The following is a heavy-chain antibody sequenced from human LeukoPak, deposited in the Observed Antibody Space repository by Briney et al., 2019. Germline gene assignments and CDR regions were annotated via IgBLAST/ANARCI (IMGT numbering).Heavy chain of an antibody. V-gene: IGHV1-2*02. CDR3: ARDYRYCSSTSCYETGGDWFDP. Sequence: ASVKVSCKAFGYTFTGYYMHWVRQAPGQGLEWMGWINPNSGGTNYAQKFQGRVTMTRDTSISTAYMELSRLRSDDTAVYYRARDYRYCSSTSCYETGGDWFDPWGQGTLVTVSS. CDR2: INPNSGGT. D-gene: IGHD2-2*01. J-gene: IGHJ5*02. CDR1: GYTFTGYY.